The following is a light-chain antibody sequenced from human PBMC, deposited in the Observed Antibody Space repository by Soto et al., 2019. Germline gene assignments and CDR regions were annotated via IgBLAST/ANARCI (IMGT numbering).Light chain of an antibody. Sequence: QSVLTQPASVSGSPGQSITISCTGTSSDIGFYNCVSWYQQYPGKAPNLLIYGVTNRPSGVSYRFSGSKSGSTASLTISGLRDEDEADYYCSSYSTSFFYVFGTGTKVTVL. J-gene: IGLJ1*01. V-gene: IGLV2-14*03. CDR2: GVT. CDR1: SSDIGFYNC. CDR3: SSYSTSFFYV.